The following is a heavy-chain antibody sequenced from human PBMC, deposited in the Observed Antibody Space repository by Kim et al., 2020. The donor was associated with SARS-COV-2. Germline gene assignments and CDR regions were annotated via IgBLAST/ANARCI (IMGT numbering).Heavy chain of an antibody. CDR2: SRNKDNSYTT. CDR3: TRAGHDSWGYKVIDY. CDR1: GFTFSDHY. V-gene: IGHV3-72*01. Sequence: GGSLRLSCAASGFTFSDHYIDLVRQAPGKGLEWVGRSRNKDNSYTTEYAAYVKGRFIISSDDSKNSLYLQMNSLKIDDTAVYYCTRAGHDSWGYKVIDY. D-gene: IGHD3-22*01. J-gene: IGHJ4*01.